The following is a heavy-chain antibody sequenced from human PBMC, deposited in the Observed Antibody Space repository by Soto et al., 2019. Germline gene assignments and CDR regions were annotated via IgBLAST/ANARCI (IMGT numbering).Heavy chain of an antibody. J-gene: IGHJ4*02. V-gene: IGHV3-21*04. CDR1: VFTFSSYS. Sequence: GSLRLSCAASVFTFSSYSMHWVRQAPLKGLEWVSSITSASTYIYYADSLKGRFTISRDNAKNSLYLQMNSLRVEDTAVYFCAKDLIRGDGYIDFECWGEGTLVNVSS. D-gene: IGHD3-10*01. CDR3: AKDLIRGDGYIDFEC. CDR2: ITSASTYI.